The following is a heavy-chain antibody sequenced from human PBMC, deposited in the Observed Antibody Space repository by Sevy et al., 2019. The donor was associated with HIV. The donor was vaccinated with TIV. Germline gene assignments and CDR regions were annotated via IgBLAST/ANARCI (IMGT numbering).Heavy chain of an antibody. Sequence: GGSLRLSCAASGFTFSDYDMHWVRQAPGKGLEWVAVMSHDGNYKNHADSVKVRITIYRDNFKNTLYLQMNSLRVEDTAVYFCARLFSCVGDCYYLDYWGQGAPVTVSS. V-gene: IGHV3-30*04. CDR2: MSHDGNYK. CDR1: GFTFSDYD. CDR3: ARLFSCVGDCYYLDY. D-gene: IGHD2-21*02. J-gene: IGHJ4*02.